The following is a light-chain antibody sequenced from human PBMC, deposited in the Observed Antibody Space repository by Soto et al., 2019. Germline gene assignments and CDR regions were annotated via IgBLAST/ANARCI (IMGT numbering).Light chain of an antibody. CDR3: QQSYNTPPT. J-gene: IGKJ2*01. CDR1: QSISSY. Sequence: DIQMTQSPSSLSASVGDRVTITCRASQSISSYLNWYQQKPGKAPNLLIYATSRLQSGVPSRFSGSGSGTDFSLTISSLQPEDFATYYCQQSYNTPPTFGQGTKV. V-gene: IGKV1-39*01. CDR2: ATS.